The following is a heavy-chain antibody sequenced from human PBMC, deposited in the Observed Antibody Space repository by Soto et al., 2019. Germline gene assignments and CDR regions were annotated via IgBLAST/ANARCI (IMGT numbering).Heavy chain of an antibody. D-gene: IGHD3-10*01. CDR3: ARKAESYGFDI. J-gene: IGHJ3*02. V-gene: IGHV1-69*01. CDR2: FIPIFDAA. CDR1: GGTFSNYA. Sequence: QVQLVQSGAEVKKPGSSVKVSCKASGGTFSNYAINWVRQAPGQGLEWMGGFIPIFDAANYAQNFRGRVTITADESTSTADMELSGLRSEDTAMYYCARKAESYGFDIWGQGTLVTVS.